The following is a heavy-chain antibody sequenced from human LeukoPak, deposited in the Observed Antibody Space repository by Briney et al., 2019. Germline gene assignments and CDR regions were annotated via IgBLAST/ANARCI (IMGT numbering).Heavy chain of an antibody. D-gene: IGHD6-13*01. CDR2: IYTSGST. Sequence: PETLSLTCTVSGGSISSYYWSWIRQPAGEGLEWIGRIYTSGSTNYNPSLKSRVTMSVDTSKNQFSLKLSSVTAADTAVYYCARVASIAAAGKGYYYYYMDVWGKGTTGTVSS. CDR3: ARVASIAAAGKGYYYYYMDV. V-gene: IGHV4-4*07. CDR1: GGSISSYY. J-gene: IGHJ6*03.